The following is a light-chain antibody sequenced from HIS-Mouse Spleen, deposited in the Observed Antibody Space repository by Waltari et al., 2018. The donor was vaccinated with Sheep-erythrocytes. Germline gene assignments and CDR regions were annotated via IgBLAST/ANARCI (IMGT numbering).Light chain of an antibody. Sequence: QSALTQPASVSGSPGQSITISCTGTSSDVGGYNYFSWYQQHPGKAPKLMIYDVSKRPSGVPDRFSGSKSGNTASLTISGLQAEDEADYYCCSYAGSYNHVFATGTKLTVL. J-gene: IGLJ1*01. CDR1: SSDVGGYNY. V-gene: IGLV2-11*01. CDR3: CSYAGSYNHV. CDR2: DVS.